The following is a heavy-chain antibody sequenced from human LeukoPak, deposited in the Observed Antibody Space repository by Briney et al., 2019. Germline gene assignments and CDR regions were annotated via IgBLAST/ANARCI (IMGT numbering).Heavy chain of an antibody. D-gene: IGHD7-27*01. CDR1: GGSISSYY. CDR3: ASLGYYYGMDV. Sequence: SETLSLTCTVSGGSISSYYWSWIRLPPGKGLEWIGEINHSGSTNYNPSLKSRVTISVDTSKNQFSLKLSSVTAADTAVYYCASLGYYYGMDVWGQGTTVTVSS. V-gene: IGHV4-34*01. J-gene: IGHJ6*02. CDR2: INHSGST.